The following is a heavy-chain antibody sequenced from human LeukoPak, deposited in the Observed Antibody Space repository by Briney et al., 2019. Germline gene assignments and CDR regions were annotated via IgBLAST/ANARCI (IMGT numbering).Heavy chain of an antibody. Sequence: PSETLSLTCTVSGGSISSYYWSWIRQPPGKGLGWIGYIYYSGSTNYNPSLKSRVTISVDTSKNQFSLKLSSVTAADTAVYYCARSRDGYISDYWGQGTLVTGSS. CDR1: GGSISSYY. CDR3: ARSRDGYISDY. CDR2: IYYSGST. J-gene: IGHJ4*02. D-gene: IGHD5-24*01. V-gene: IGHV4-59*01.